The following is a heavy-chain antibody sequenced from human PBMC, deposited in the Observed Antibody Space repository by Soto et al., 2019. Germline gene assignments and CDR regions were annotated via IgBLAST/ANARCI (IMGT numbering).Heavy chain of an antibody. CDR3: AKDYSTVTTDPLSVVLFDY. CDR1: GFTFSSYA. CDR2: ITSGGRT. J-gene: IGHJ4*02. Sequence: PXESLRLSCAASGFTFSSYAMSWVRQAPGKGLEWVSIITSGGRTYYADSVKGRFTISRDNSKNTVYLQMNSLRAEDTAVYYCAKDYSTVTTDPLSVVLFDYWGQGALVTVSS. V-gene: IGHV3-23*01. D-gene: IGHD4-17*01.